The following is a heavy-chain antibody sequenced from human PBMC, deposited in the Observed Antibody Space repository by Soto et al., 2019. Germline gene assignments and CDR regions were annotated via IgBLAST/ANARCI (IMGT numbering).Heavy chain of an antibody. CDR3: ASKGGSGYDYYYYGMDV. V-gene: IGHV3-43*02. CDR1: GFTFDDYA. CDR2: ISGDGGST. Sequence: GRSLRLSCAASGFTFDDYAMHWVRQAPGKGLEWVSLISGDGGSTYYADSVKGRFTISRDNSKNSLYLQMNSLRTEDTALYYCASKGGSGYDYYYYGMDVWGQGTTVTVSS. J-gene: IGHJ6*02. D-gene: IGHD5-12*01.